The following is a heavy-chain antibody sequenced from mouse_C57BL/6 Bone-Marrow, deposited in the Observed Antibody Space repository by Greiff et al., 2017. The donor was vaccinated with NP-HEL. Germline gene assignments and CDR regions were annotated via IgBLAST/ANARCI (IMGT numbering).Heavy chain of an antibody. CDR2: IYPGSGST. CDR3: ARRGLYDYDVAY. J-gene: IGHJ3*01. Sequence: QVQLQQPGAELVKPGASVKMSCKASGYTFTSYWITWVKQRPGQGLEWIGDIYPGSGSTNYNEKFKSKATLTVDTSSSTAYMQLSSLTSEDSAVYYCARRGLYDYDVAYWGQGTLVTVSA. CDR1: GYTFTSYW. D-gene: IGHD2-4*01. V-gene: IGHV1-55*01.